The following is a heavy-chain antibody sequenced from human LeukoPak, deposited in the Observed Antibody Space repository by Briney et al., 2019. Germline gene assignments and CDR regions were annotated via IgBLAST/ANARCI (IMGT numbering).Heavy chain of an antibody. CDR1: GGSISSYY. V-gene: IGHV4-4*07. CDR2: IYTSGST. Sequence: PETLSLTCTVSGGSISSYYWSWIRQPAGKGLEWIGRIYTSGSTNYNPSLKSRVTMSVDTSKNQFSLKLSSVTAADTAVYYCARDRGYSYGYYYYYYYMDVWGKGTTVTVSS. CDR3: ARDRGYSYGYYYYYYYMDV. D-gene: IGHD5-18*01. J-gene: IGHJ6*03.